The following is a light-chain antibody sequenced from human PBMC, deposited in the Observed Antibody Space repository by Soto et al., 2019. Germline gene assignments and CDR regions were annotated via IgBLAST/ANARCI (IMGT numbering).Light chain of an antibody. CDR1: SSDVGGYNY. CDR2: EVS. V-gene: IGLV2-14*01. Sequence: QSVMTQPASQSWSPRQSITISCTGTSSDVGGYNYVSWDQQHSGKAPNLRIYEVSDRPSGVSNRFSGSKSCNTASLAISGLQAEDEADYYCSSYTSSSTRVFGTGTKVTV. CDR3: SSYTSSSTRV. J-gene: IGLJ1*01.